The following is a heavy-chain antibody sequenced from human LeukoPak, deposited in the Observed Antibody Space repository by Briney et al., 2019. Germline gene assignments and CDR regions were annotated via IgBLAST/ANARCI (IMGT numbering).Heavy chain of an antibody. V-gene: IGHV3-23*01. D-gene: IGHD2-8*01. CDR2: ISDGGDSS. CDR3: AKDRPTIVLMVYADY. CDR1: GFSVSRFV. Sequence: PGGSLRLSCAASGFSVSRFVVGWVRQAPGKGLEWVSGISDGGDSSYYADSVRGRFTISRDDSKNTVYLQLNNLRAEDTAVYYCAKDRPTIVLMVYADYWGQGTLVTVSS. J-gene: IGHJ4*02.